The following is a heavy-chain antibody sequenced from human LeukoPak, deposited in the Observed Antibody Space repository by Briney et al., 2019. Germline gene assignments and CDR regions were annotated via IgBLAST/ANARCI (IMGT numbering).Heavy chain of an antibody. D-gene: IGHD2-2*01. CDR3: ARGISDIVVVPAAIQFDY. V-gene: IGHV1-2*02. J-gene: IGHJ4*02. Sequence: GASVKVSCKASGYTFTGYYMHWVRQAPGQGLEWMGWINPNSGGTNYAQKFQGRVTMTRDTSISTAYMELSRLRSDDTAVYYCARGISDIVVVPAAIQFDYWGQGTLVTVSS. CDR1: GYTFTGYY. CDR2: INPNSGGT.